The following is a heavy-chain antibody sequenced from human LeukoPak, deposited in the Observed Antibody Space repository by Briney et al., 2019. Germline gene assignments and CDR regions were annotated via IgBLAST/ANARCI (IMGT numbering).Heavy chain of an antibody. V-gene: IGHV1-24*01. J-gene: IGHJ4*02. CDR1: GYTLTELS. Sequence: ASVTVSYTVSGYTLTELSMHWVRQAPGKGLEWMGGFDPEDGETIYAQKFQGRVTMTEDTSTDTAYMELSSLRSEDTAVYYCATAVATNQDSFDYWGQGTLVTVSS. D-gene: IGHD5-12*01. CDR3: ATAVATNQDSFDY. CDR2: FDPEDGET.